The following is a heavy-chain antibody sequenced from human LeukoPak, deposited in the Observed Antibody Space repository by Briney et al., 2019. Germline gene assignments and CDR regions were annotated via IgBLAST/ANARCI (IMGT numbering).Heavy chain of an antibody. CDR1: GFTFSSYA. D-gene: IGHD4-17*01. Sequence: HPGRSLRLSCAASGFTFSSYAMSWVRQAPGKGLEWVSAISGSGGSTYYADSVKGRFTISRDNAKNSLSLQMNSLRAEDTAVYYCARGRYGDYSFDYWGQGTLVTVSS. J-gene: IGHJ4*02. V-gene: IGHV3-23*01. CDR3: ARGRYGDYSFDY. CDR2: ISGSGGST.